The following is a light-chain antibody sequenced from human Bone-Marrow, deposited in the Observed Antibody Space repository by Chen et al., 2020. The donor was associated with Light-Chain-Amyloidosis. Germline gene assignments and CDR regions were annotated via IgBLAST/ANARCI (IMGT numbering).Light chain of an antibody. CDR1: QSVLYSSNNQNY. CDR2: FAS. J-gene: IGKJ3*01. CDR3: QQYYNVPFT. Sequence: DIVMTQSPDSLAVSLGERATINCKSSQSVLYSSNNQNYLTWYQQKPGQPPKLLIYFASTRESGVPDRFSGSGSGTDFTLTISSLQAEDVAVYYCQQYYNVPFTFGPVTKVDIK. V-gene: IGKV4-1*01.